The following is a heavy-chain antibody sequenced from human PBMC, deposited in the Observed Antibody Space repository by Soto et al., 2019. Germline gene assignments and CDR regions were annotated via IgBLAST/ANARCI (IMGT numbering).Heavy chain of an antibody. D-gene: IGHD3-10*01. V-gene: IGHV4-59*01. CDR3: ARREVLLWFGAGWFDP. J-gene: IGHJ5*02. Sequence: SETLSLTCTVSGASISNYYWNWIRQPPGKRLEWIGYVSNSGTSSYNPSLKSRVTISVDTSKNQLSLKLTSLTAADTAVYYCARREVLLWFGAGWFDPWGQGILVTVSS. CDR1: GASISNYY. CDR2: VSNSGTS.